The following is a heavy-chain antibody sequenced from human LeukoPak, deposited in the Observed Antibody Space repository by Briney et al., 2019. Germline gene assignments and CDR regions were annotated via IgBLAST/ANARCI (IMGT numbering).Heavy chain of an antibody. V-gene: IGHV4-34*01. CDR1: GGSFSGYY. CDR2: INHSGST. Sequence: PSETLSLTCAVYGGSFSGYYWSWIRQPPGKGLEWIGEINHSGSTNYNPSLKSRVTISVDTSKNQFSLKLSSVTAADTAVYYCARGRGYCSGGSCRTYYMDVWGKGTTVTVSS. D-gene: IGHD2-15*01. CDR3: ARGRGYCSGGSCRTYYMDV. J-gene: IGHJ6*03.